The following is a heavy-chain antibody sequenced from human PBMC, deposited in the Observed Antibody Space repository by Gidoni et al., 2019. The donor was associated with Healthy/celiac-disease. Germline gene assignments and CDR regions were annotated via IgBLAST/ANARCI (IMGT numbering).Heavy chain of an antibody. CDR3: ARRIEVAGTLGWFDP. J-gene: IGHJ5*02. V-gene: IGHV3-11*05. D-gene: IGHD6-19*01. Sequence: QVQLVESGGGLVKPGGSLILSCAASGFTFSDYYMAWIRQAPGKGWEGISYISRSSRYTNYADSVKGRFTIFRDNAKNSVYLQMNSLRVEDTAIYYCARRIEVAGTLGWFDPWGQGTLVTVSS. CDR1: GFTFSDYY. CDR2: ISRSSRYT.